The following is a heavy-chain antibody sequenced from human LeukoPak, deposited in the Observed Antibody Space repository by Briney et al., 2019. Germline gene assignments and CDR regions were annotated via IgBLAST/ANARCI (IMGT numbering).Heavy chain of an antibody. D-gene: IGHD3-16*02. Sequence: SETLSLTCNVSGDSISNYCWSWIRPPPGKGLEWIGCIFYSGSTNYNPSLKSRVTISVDTSKNEFSLKLSSVTAADTAVYYCARGFAYRDYVWGSYRADGFDIGGQGTMVTVSS. CDR3: ARGFAYRDYVWGSYRADGFDI. CDR2: IFYSGST. J-gene: IGHJ3*02. CDR1: GDSISNYC. V-gene: IGHV4-59*01.